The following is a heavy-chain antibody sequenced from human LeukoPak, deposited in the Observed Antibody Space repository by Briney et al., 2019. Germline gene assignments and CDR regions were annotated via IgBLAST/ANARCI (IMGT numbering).Heavy chain of an antibody. Sequence: GGSLRLSCAASGFTFSSYSMNWVRQAPGKGLEWVSYISSSSSTIYYADYVKGRFTISRDNAKNSLYLQMNSLRAEDTAVYYCARDAVVVVAAPHNWFDPWGQGTLVTVSS. V-gene: IGHV3-48*01. D-gene: IGHD2-15*01. CDR3: ARDAVVVVAAPHNWFDP. J-gene: IGHJ5*02. CDR1: GFTFSSYS. CDR2: ISSSSSTI.